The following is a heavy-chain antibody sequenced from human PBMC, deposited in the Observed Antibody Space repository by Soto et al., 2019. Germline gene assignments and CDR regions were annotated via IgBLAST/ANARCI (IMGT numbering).Heavy chain of an antibody. V-gene: IGHV1-3*01. J-gene: IGHJ4*02. CDR1: GYTFTSYA. CDR2: INAGNGNT. Sequence: QVQLVQSGAEVKKPGASVKVSCKASGYTFTSYAMHWVRQAPGQRLEWMGWINAGNGNTKYSQKFQGRVTITRDTSASTPYMELSSLRSEDTAVYYCARGASPLIDYWGQGTLVTVSS. D-gene: IGHD1-26*01. CDR3: ARGASPLIDY.